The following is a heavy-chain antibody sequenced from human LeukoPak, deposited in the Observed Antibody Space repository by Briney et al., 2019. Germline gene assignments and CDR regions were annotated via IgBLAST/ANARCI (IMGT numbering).Heavy chain of an antibody. CDR3: AKEPTSIAARPVDY. Sequence: GGSLRLSCAASGFTFSSYWMSWVRQAPGKGLEWVSAISGSDGRLFYADSVKGRFTISRDNSKNTLYLQMNSLRAEDTAVYYCAKEPTSIAARPVDYWGQGTLVTVSS. D-gene: IGHD6-6*01. J-gene: IGHJ4*02. CDR1: GFTFSSYW. V-gene: IGHV3-23*01. CDR2: ISGSDGRL.